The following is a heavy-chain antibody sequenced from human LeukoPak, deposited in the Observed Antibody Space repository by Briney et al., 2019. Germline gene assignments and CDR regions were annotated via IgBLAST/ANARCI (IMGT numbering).Heavy chain of an antibody. J-gene: IGHJ6*03. CDR1: GGSISSYY. CDR3: ARATPNRLHSYYMDV. Sequence: SETLSLTCTVSGGSISSYYWSWIRQPAGKGLEWIGRIYTSGSTNYNPSLKSRVTMSVDASKNQFSLKLSSVTAADTAVYYCARATPNRLHSYYMDVWGKGTTVTVSS. CDR2: IYTSGST. V-gene: IGHV4-4*07. D-gene: IGHD1-14*01.